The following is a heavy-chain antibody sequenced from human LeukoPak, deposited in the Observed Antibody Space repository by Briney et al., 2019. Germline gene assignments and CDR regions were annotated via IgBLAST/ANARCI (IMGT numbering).Heavy chain of an antibody. Sequence: GASVKVSCKASGYTFTSYYMHWVRQAPGQGLEWMGRINPSGGGSSFAQNFQGRVTMTRDTSTSTVFMELSSLRSEDTAIYYCAKDRGIIISYYFDYWGQGTLVTVSS. V-gene: IGHV1-46*01. CDR3: AKDRGIIISYYFDY. J-gene: IGHJ4*02. CDR2: INPSGGGS. CDR1: GYTFTSYY. D-gene: IGHD3-10*01.